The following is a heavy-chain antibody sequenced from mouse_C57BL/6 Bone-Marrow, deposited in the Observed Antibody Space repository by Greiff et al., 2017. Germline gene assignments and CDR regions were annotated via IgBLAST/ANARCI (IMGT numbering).Heavy chain of an antibody. CDR2: IWSGGST. CDR3: ARPEPPY. Sequence: QVHVKQSGPGLVQPSQSLSITCTVSGFSLTSYGVHWVRQSPGQGLEWLGVIWSGGSTDYNAAFISRLSISKDNSKSQVFFKMNSLQADDTAIYYCARPEPPYWGQGTTLTISS. CDR1: GFSLTSYG. V-gene: IGHV2-2*01. J-gene: IGHJ2*01.